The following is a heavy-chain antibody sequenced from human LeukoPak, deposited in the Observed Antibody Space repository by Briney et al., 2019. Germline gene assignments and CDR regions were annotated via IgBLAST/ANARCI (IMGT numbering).Heavy chain of an antibody. Sequence: PGGSLRLSCAASGFTFSSYSMNWVRQAPGKGLEWVSYISSSSSTIYYADSVKGRFTISRHNSKNTLYLQMNSLRAEDTAVYYCALAKFRLGWFDPWGQGTLVTVSS. CDR2: ISSSSSTI. V-gene: IGHV3-48*01. CDR3: ALAKFRLGWFDP. D-gene: IGHD6-19*01. CDR1: GFTFSSYS. J-gene: IGHJ5*02.